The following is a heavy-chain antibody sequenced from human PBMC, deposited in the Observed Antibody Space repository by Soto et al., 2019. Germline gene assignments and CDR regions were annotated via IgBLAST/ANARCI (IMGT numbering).Heavy chain of an antibody. Sequence: QVQLQESGPGLVKPSETLSLTCTVSGGSISSYYWSWIRQPPGKGLEWIGYIYYSGSTNYNPSLKSRXXIXVXXSKNQFSLKLSSLTAADTAVYYCARQGAAAYNFDSWGQGTLVTVSS. CDR1: GGSISSYY. J-gene: IGHJ4*02. CDR2: IYYSGST. D-gene: IGHD6-13*01. CDR3: ARQGAAAYNFDS. V-gene: IGHV4-59*08.